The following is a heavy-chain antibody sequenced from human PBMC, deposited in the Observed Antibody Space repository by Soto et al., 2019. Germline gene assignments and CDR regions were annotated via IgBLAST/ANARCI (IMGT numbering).Heavy chain of an antibody. V-gene: IGHV3-21*01. CDR3: ARESYCSSTNCYFDY. Sequence: EVQLVESGGGLVKPGGSLRLSCAASGLTFITYTMNWVRQAPGKGLEWVSSISTSSSYIYYADSVKGRFTISRDNAKSSLYLQMNSLRAEDTAQYYCARESYCSSTNCYFDYWGQGTLVTVSS. D-gene: IGHD2-2*01. CDR2: ISTSSSYI. CDR1: GLTFITYT. J-gene: IGHJ4*02.